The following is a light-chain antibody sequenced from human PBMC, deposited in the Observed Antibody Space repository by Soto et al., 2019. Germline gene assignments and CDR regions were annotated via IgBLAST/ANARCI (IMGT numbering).Light chain of an antibody. CDR1: NSDDGGYNY. CDR3: SSYTSSSTLVV. V-gene: IGLV2-14*01. J-gene: IGLJ2*01. Sequence: QSALTQPASVSGSPGPSCTLPCTGTNSDDGGYNYVSRYQQHPGTAPQLMISDVSNRPSGVSNRFSGSKSGNTASLTISGLQAEDEADYYCSSYTSSSTLVVFGGGTKLTVL. CDR2: DVS.